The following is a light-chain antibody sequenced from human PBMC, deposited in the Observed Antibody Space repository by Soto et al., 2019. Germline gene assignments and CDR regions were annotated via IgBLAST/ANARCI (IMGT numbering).Light chain of an antibody. V-gene: IGKV3-20*01. J-gene: IGKJ2*01. CDR3: QQYGSLYT. Sequence: EIVLTQSPGTLSLSPGERATLSCRASQSVSSSYLARYQQKPGQAPRLLIYGASSRATGIPDRFSGSGSGTYFTLTISRLEPEDFAVYYCQQYGSLYTFGQEKKLEIK. CDR2: GAS. CDR1: QSVSSSY.